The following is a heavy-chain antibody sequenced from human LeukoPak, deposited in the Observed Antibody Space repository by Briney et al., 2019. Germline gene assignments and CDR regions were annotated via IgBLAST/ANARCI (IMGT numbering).Heavy chain of an antibody. V-gene: IGHV4-59*01. CDR2: IYYSGST. J-gene: IGHJ6*03. Sequence: PGGSLRLSCAVSGFSLSDNYMDWVRQPLGKGLEWIGYIYYSGSTNYNPSLKSRVTISVDTSKNQFSLKLSSVTAADTAVYYCARLHIRDFWSGSPYYYMNVWGKGTTVTVSS. D-gene: IGHD3-3*01. CDR3: ARLHIRDFWSGSPYYYMNV. CDR1: GFSLSDNY.